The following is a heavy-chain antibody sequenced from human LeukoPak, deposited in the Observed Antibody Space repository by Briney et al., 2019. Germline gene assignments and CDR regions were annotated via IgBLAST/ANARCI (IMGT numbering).Heavy chain of an antibody. J-gene: IGHJ5*02. CDR1: GFTFSSYN. Sequence: PGGSLRLSCAASGFTFSSYNMNWVRQAPGKGLEWVANIKQDGSEKYYVDSVKGRFTISRDNAKNSLYLQMNSLRAEDTAVYYCARVDCSSISCYHNLFDPWGEGTLVTVSS. D-gene: IGHD2-2*01. CDR2: IKQDGSEK. V-gene: IGHV3-7*01. CDR3: ARVDCSSISCYHNLFDP.